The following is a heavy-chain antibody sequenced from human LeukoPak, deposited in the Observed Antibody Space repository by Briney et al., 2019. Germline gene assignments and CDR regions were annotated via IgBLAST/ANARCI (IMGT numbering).Heavy chain of an antibody. V-gene: IGHV4-4*07. CDR3: ARPQSSPSIGVFDAFDI. CDR2: IYTSGST. J-gene: IGHJ3*02. Sequence: SETLSLTCTVSGGSISSYYWSWIRQPAGKGLEWIGRIYTSGSTNYNPSLKSRVTISVDTSKNQFSLKLSSLTAADTAVYYCARPQSSPSIGVFDAFDIWGQGTMVTVSS. CDR1: GGSISSYY. D-gene: IGHD3-3*01.